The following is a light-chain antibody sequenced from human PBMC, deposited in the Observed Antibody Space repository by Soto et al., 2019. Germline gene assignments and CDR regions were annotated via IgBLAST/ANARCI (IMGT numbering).Light chain of an antibody. Sequence: QSVLTQPPSASGSPGQSVTISCTGTSSDVGGYNFVAWYQQHPGKAPKLMISEVSKRPSGVPDRFSGSKSGNTASLTVSGLQAEDEADYYCSSYAGSNIFVFATGTKVTVL. J-gene: IGLJ1*01. CDR3: SSYAGSNIFV. CDR2: EVS. CDR1: SSDVGGYNF. V-gene: IGLV2-8*01.